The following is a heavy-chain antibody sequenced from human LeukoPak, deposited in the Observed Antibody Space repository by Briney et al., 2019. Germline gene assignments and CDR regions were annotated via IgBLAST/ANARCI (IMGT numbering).Heavy chain of an antibody. CDR2: IRYDGSNK. D-gene: IGHD1-26*01. J-gene: IGHJ4*02. CDR1: GFTFSSYG. Sequence: GGSLRLSCAASGFTFSSYGMHWVRQAPGKGLEWVAFIRYDGSNKYYADSVKGRFTISRDNSKNTLYPQMNSLRAEDTAVYYCAKDLVGANSPLYFDYWGQGTLVTVSS. V-gene: IGHV3-30*02. CDR3: AKDLVGANSPLYFDY.